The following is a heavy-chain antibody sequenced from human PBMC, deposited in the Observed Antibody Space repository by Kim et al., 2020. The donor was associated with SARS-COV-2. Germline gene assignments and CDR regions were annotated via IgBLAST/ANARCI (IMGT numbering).Heavy chain of an antibody. D-gene: IGHD3-16*01. Sequence: SVKVSCKTSGVTFSNCDINWVRQAPVQGLEWMGGLIPIFGTVNYAQHFQGRLTIIADESTNTAYMELNSLTSEDTAVYYCAREGEFRDTYYSYYGLDVWGRGTTVTVYS. CDR2: LIPIFGTV. V-gene: IGHV1-69*13. CDR3: AREGEFRDTYYSYYGLDV. CDR1: GVTFSNCD. J-gene: IGHJ6*02.